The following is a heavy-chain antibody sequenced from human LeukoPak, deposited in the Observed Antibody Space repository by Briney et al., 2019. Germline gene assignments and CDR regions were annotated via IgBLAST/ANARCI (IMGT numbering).Heavy chain of an antibody. CDR3: ARVNTIFGVDIVSLCAEFEF. D-gene: IGHD3-3*02. J-gene: IGHJ4*02. CDR1: GFTFSTYA. Sequence: GGSLRLSCGASGFTFSTYAMHWVRQAPGKGLECVSVISYDGTKKEYADSVKGRFTISRDNSNDTLYLQMNSLRPEDTALYYCARVNTIFGVDIVSLCAEFEFWGQGTLVTVSS. CDR2: ISYDGTKK. V-gene: IGHV3-30*03.